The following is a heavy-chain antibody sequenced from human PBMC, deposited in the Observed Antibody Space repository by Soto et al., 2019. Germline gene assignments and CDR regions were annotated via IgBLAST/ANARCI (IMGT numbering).Heavy chain of an antibody. V-gene: IGHV3-23*01. CDR1: GFTFSSYA. D-gene: IGHD5-12*01. J-gene: IGHJ4*02. CDR3: ARISLSGYSDGVDY. Sequence: GSLRLSCAASGFTFSSYAMSWVRQAPGKGLEWVSAISGSGGSTYYADSVKGRFTISRDNSKNTLYLQMNSLRAEDTAVYYCARISLSGYSDGVDYWGQGTLVTVSS. CDR2: ISGSGGST.